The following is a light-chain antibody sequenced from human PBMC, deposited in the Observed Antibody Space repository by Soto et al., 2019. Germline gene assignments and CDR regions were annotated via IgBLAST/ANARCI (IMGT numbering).Light chain of an antibody. CDR2: DAS. CDR1: QSVSSY. Sequence: EIVLTQSPATLSLSPGERATLSCRASQSVSSYLAWYQQKPGQAPRLLIYDASNRATGIPARFSGSGSGTHFPLTISSLEPEDFAVYYCQQRSNWPPVWTFGQGTKVEIK. J-gene: IGKJ1*01. CDR3: QQRSNWPPVWT. V-gene: IGKV3-11*01.